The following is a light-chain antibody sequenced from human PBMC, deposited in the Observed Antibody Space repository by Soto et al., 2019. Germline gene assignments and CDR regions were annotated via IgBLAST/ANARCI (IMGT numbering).Light chain of an antibody. CDR1: QSVSSN. J-gene: IGKJ1*01. V-gene: IGKV3-15*01. CDR2: GAS. CDR3: QQYNNWPPWT. Sequence: EIVMTQSRATLSVSPGQRPTLSCRASQSVSSNLAWYQQKPGQAPRLLIYGASTRATGIPARFSGSGSGTEFTLTISSLQSEDFAVYYCQQYNNWPPWTFGQGTKV.